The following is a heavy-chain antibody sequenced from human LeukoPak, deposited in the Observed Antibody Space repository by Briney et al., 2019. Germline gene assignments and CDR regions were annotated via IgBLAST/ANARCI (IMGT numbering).Heavy chain of an antibody. J-gene: IGHJ4*02. CDR1: GFTFDDYA. V-gene: IGHV3-9*01. CDR2: ISWNSGSI. Sequence: PGGSLRLSCAASGFTFDDYAMHWVRQAPGKGLEWVSGISWNSGSIGYADSVKGRFTISRDNAKNSLYLQMNSLRAEDTAVYYCARFQADNWNDVFDYWGQGTLVTVSS. D-gene: IGHD1-20*01. CDR3: ARFQADNWNDVFDY.